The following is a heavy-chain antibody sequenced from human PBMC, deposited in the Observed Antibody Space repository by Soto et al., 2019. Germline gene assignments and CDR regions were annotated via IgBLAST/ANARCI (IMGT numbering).Heavy chain of an antibody. J-gene: IGHJ4*02. Sequence: SETLSLTCTVSDGSISSFYCSWIRQTPGKGLEWIGYIFYSGTTNYNPSLKSRVTISVDTSKNQFSLKLNSMTAADTAVYYCARHNYGSGSTYFDYWGQGTLVTVSS. V-gene: IGHV4-59*08. CDR1: DGSISSFY. D-gene: IGHD3-10*01. CDR3: ARHNYGSGSTYFDY. CDR2: IFYSGTT.